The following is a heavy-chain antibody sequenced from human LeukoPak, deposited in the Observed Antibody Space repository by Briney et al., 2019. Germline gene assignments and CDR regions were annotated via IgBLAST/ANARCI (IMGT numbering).Heavy chain of an antibody. D-gene: IGHD3-16*01. V-gene: IGHV3-7*01. J-gene: IGHJ4*02. CDR2: IKQDGSEK. CDR3: ARRGEVFAHSFDY. Sequence: GGSLRLSCAASGFTFSIYWMSWVRQAPGKGLEWVANIKQDGSEKYYVDSVKGRFTISRDNAKNSLYLQMNSLRAEDTAVYYCARRGEVFAHSFDYWGQGTLVTVSS. CDR1: GFTFSIYW.